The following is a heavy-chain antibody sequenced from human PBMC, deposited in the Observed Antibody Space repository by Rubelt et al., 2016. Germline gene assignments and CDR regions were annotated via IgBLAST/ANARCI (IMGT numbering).Heavy chain of an antibody. CDR1: GFTFSRST. CDR3: ARTRVDTAMVSLDY. D-gene: IGHD5-18*01. J-gene: IGHJ4*02. V-gene: IGHV3-30*04. Sequence: ASGFTFSRSTMHWVRQAPGKGLEWVAVISYDGSNKYYAEYVKGRFTISRDNSKNTLYLQLNSLRAEDTAVYYCARTRVDTAMVSLDYWGQGTLVTVSS. CDR2: ISYDGSNK.